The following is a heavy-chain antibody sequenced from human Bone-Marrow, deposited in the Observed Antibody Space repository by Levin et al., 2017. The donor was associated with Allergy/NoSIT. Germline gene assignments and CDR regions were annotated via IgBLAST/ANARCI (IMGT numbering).Heavy chain of an antibody. CDR1: GGSVSGYY. J-gene: IGHJ5*02. CDR2: INHSGST. Sequence: GSLRLSCDVYGGSVSGYYWSWIRQPPGKGPEWIGEINHSGSTNYNPSLKSRVTISIDTSKKQFALRLRPVTAADTAVYYCARGINIAVTGGNWFDPWGPGILVTVSS. V-gene: IGHV4-34*01. CDR3: ARGINIAVTGGNWFDP. D-gene: IGHD6-19*01.